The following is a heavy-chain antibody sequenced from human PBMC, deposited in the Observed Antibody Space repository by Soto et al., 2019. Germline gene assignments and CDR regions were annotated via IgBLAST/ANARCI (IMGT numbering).Heavy chain of an antibody. Sequence: SETLSLTCTVSGASISVHSYYWTWIRQPPGKGLEWIGSSYYSGTTYFNPSLKSRATISVDTSKNQFSLRLTSVTAADTAIYYCTRRYNWNDNYFVPWGPGALVTVSS. V-gene: IGHV4-39*01. CDR2: SYYSGTT. CDR3: TRRYNWNDNYFVP. CDR1: GASISVHSYY. J-gene: IGHJ5*02. D-gene: IGHD1-20*01.